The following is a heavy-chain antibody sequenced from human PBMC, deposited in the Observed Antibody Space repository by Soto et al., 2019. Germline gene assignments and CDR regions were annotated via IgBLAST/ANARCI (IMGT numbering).Heavy chain of an antibody. CDR1: GGSISSYY. V-gene: IGHV4-59*01. Sequence: SETLSLTCTVSGGSISSYYWSWIRQPPGKGLVWIGYIYYSGSTNYNPSLKSRVTISVDTSKNQFSLKLSSVTAADTAVYYCARARSLYGSGSYYNDYYFDYWGQGTLVTVSS. CDR2: IYYSGST. J-gene: IGHJ4*02. CDR3: ARARSLYGSGSYYNDYYFDY. D-gene: IGHD3-10*01.